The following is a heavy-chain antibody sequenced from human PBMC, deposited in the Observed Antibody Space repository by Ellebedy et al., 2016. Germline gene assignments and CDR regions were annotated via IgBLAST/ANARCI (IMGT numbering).Heavy chain of an antibody. CDR3: ARRRVYDSSGLGYFDL. CDR1: GGSISSSSYY. V-gene: IGHV4-39*07. D-gene: IGHD3-22*01. CDR2: IYYSGST. J-gene: IGHJ2*01. Sequence: GSLRLXCTVSGGSISSSSYYWGWIRQPPGKGLEWIGSIYYSGSTYYNPSLKSRVTISVDTSKNQFSLKLSSVTAADTAVYYCARRRVYDSSGLGYFDLWGRGTLVTVSS.